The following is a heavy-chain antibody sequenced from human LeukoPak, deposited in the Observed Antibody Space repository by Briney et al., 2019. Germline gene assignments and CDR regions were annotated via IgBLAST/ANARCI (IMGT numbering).Heavy chain of an antibody. CDR2: ISAYNGNT. J-gene: IGHJ4*02. CDR1: GGSFSRYA. Sequence: GASVKVSCKASGGSFSRYAISWVRQAPGQGLEWMGWISAYNGNTNYAQKLQGRVTMTTDTSTSTAYMELRSLRSDDTAVYYCAREGTRSGYVDYWGQGTLVTVSS. CDR3: AREGTRSGYVDY. V-gene: IGHV1-18*01. D-gene: IGHD3-3*01.